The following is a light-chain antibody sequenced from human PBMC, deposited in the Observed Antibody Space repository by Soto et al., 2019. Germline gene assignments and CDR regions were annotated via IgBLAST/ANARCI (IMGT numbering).Light chain of an antibody. CDR3: QQYNNWPPDRT. J-gene: IGKJ1*01. CDR1: QSVSSN. V-gene: IGKV3-15*01. CDR2: GAS. Sequence: EIVMTQSPATLSVSPGERATLSCRASQSVSSNLAWYQQKPGQAPRLLIYGASTRATGIPARFSGSGSVTQFTITISSLQSEDFAIYFCQQYNNWPPDRTFGQGTKLEIK.